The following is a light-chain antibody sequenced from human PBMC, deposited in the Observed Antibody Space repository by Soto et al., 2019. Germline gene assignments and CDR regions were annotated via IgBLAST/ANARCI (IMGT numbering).Light chain of an antibody. Sequence: ESVLTQSPGTLSLSPGERATLSCRASQSISSSYLAWYQQKPGQAPRLLIYGASSRATGIPDRFSGSGSGTDFTLTISRLEPEDFAVYYCQQFGSPLTFGQGTKVESK. V-gene: IGKV3-20*01. CDR2: GAS. J-gene: IGKJ1*01. CDR3: QQFGSPLT. CDR1: QSISSSY.